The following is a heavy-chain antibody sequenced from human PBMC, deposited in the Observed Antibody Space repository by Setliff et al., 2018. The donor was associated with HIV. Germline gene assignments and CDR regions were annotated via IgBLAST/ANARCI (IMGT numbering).Heavy chain of an antibody. Sequence: GGSLRLSCAASGFTFSDYYMSWIRQAPGKGLVWVSRINIDGGSTNYADSVKGRFTISRDNAKNSLYLQMNSLRAEDTAVYYCARSISSSWLYYYYYYMDVWGKGTTVTVSS. V-gene: IGHV3-11*03. CDR1: GFTFSDYY. CDR3: ARSISSSWLYYYYYYMDV. J-gene: IGHJ6*03. D-gene: IGHD6-13*01. CDR2: INIDGGST.